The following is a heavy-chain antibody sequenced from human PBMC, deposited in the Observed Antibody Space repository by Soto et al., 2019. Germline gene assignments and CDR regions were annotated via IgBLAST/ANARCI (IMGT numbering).Heavy chain of an antibody. CDR3: ARGDGQPAFGYYYSMDV. CDR2: IYYSGST. Sequence: PSETLSLTCTVSGGSISSSSYYWGWIRQPPGKGLEWIGSIYYSGSTYYNPSLKSRVTISVDTSKNQFSLKLSSVTAADTAVYYCARGDGQPAFGYYYSMDVWGKGTTVTVS. V-gene: IGHV4-39*01. CDR1: GGSISSSSYY. D-gene: IGHD2-21*01. J-gene: IGHJ6*03.